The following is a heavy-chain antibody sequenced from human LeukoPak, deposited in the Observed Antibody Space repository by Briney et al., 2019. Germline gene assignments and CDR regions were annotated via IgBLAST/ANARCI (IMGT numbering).Heavy chain of an antibody. D-gene: IGHD2-2*02. V-gene: IGHV3-30-3*01. J-gene: IGHJ4*02. Sequence: SGRSLRLSCAASGFTFSSYAMHWVRQAPGKGLEWVAVISYDGSNKYYADSVKGRFTISRDNSKNTLYLQMNSLRAEDTAVYYCARDYCSSTSCYTLGYWGQGTLVTVSS. CDR2: ISYDGSNK. CDR3: ARDYCSSTSCYTLGY. CDR1: GFTFSSYA.